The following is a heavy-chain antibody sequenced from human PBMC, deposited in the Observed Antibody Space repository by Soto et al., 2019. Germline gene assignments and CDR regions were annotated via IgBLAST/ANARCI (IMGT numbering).Heavy chain of an antibody. Sequence: QVQLVESGGGVVQPGRSLRLSCAASGFTFSSYGMHWVRQAPGKGLEWVAVIWYDGSNKYYADSVKGRFTISRDNSKNTLYLQMNSLRAEDTAVYYCARDKVPLSWYYGMDVWGQGTTVTVSS. V-gene: IGHV3-33*01. CDR3: ARDKVPLSWYYGMDV. D-gene: IGHD6-6*01. CDR1: GFTFSSYG. CDR2: IWYDGSNK. J-gene: IGHJ6*02.